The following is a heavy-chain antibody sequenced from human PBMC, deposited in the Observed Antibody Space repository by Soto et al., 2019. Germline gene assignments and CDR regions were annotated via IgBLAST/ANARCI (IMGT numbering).Heavy chain of an antibody. D-gene: IGHD2-15*01. J-gene: IGHJ5*02. CDR2: IWSAGLT. V-gene: IGHV3-53*01. CDR1: GFTVSGKY. Sequence: GGSLRLSCAASGFTVSGKYMNWVRQAPGKGLEWVSIIWSAGLTYYADSVRGRFTISRDISKNILFLQMNNLRAEDSAIYYCARELPPDLWGQGTLVTVSS. CDR3: ARELPPDL.